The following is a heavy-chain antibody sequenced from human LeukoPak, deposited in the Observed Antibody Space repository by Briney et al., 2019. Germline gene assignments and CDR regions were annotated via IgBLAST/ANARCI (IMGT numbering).Heavy chain of an antibody. V-gene: IGHV4-34*01. D-gene: IGHD3-22*01. Sequence: PSETLSLTCAVYGGSFSDYSWSWIRQPPGKGLEWIGEINHSGSTDYNPSLKSRVTISIDTSKNQVSLKLSSVTAADTALYYCARSRHYYYDSSGYWLGYFFDYWGQGSLVTVSS. CDR1: GGSFSDYS. CDR2: INHSGST. J-gene: IGHJ4*02. CDR3: ARSRHYYYDSSGYWLGYFFDY.